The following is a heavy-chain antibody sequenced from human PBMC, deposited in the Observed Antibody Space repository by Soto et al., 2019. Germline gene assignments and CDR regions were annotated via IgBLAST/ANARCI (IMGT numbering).Heavy chain of an antibody. V-gene: IGHV1-18*01. CDR2: ISASNGNT. CDR1: GYTFTSYG. D-gene: IGHD6-19*01. CDR3: ASAGPHLYEPYGSGRSGGGS. J-gene: IGHJ5*02. Sequence: QVQLVQSGAEVKKPGASVKVSCKASGYTFTSYGISWVRQAPGQGLEWMGWISASNGNTNYAQKLQGRVTMTTDTATRTADLELRRLRPDDTPVYYCASAGPHLYEPYGSGRSGGGSWGQGTLVTVSS.